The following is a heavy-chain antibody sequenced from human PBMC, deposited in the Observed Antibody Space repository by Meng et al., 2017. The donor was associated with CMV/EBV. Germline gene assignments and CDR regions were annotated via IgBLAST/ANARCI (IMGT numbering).Heavy chain of an antibody. CDR1: GYTFTGYY. CDR2: INPNSGGT. J-gene: IGHJ6*02. D-gene: IGHD3-3*01. V-gene: IGHV1-2*02. Sequence: ASVQVSCKASGYTFTGYYMHWVRQAPGQGLEWMGWINPNSGGTNYAQKFQGRVTMTRDTSISTAYMELSRLRSDDTAVYYCAREQRRYDFWMGYRDYYCGMDVWGQGTTVTVSS. CDR3: AREQRRYDFWMGYRDYYCGMDV.